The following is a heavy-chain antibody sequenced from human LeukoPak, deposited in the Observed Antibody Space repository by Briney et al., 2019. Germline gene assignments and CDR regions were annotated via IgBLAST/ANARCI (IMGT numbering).Heavy chain of an antibody. J-gene: IGHJ4*02. Sequence: GGSLRLSCAASGFTFSSYGMHWVRQAPGKGLEWVAVISYDGSNKYYADSVKGRFTISRDNSKNTLYLQMNSLRAEDTAVYYCAKDRDSSGWCVFDYWGQGTLVTVSS. CDR2: ISYDGSNK. CDR1: GFTFSSYG. CDR3: AKDRDSSGWCVFDY. D-gene: IGHD6-19*01. V-gene: IGHV3-30*18.